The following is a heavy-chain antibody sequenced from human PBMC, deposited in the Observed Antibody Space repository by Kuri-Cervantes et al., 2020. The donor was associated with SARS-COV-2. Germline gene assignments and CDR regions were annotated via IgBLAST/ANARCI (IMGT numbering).Heavy chain of an antibody. V-gene: IGHV3-9*01. J-gene: IGHJ4*02. Sequence: SLKIPCAASGFTFDDYAMHWVRQAPGKGLEWVSGIRWYSSSIGYADSVKARITISRDNAKNSLYLQMNSLRAEDTSLYYCAKDSPYYDISGAHDYWGQGTLVTVSS. CDR2: IRWYSSSI. D-gene: IGHD3-22*01. CDR3: AKDSPYYDISGAHDY. CDR1: GFTFDDYA.